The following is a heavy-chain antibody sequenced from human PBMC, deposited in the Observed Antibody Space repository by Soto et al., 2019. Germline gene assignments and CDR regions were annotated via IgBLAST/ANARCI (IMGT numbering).Heavy chain of an antibody. CDR1: GFTVSSNY. D-gene: IGHD2-2*01. CDR3: ARNQEVPAAIVGAFDI. Sequence: EVQLVESGGGLVQPGGSLRLSCAASGFTVSSNYMSWVRQAPGKGLEWVSVIYSGGSTYYADSVKGRFTISRDNSKNALYLQMNSLRAEDTAVYDCARNQEVPAAIVGAFDIWGQGTMVTVSA. CDR2: IYSGGST. J-gene: IGHJ3*02. V-gene: IGHV3-66*01.